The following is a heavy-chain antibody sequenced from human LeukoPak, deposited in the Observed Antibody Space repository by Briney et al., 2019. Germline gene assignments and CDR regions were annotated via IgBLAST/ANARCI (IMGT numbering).Heavy chain of an antibody. V-gene: IGHV3-21*01. CDR1: GFTFSSYS. Sequence: PGGSLRLSCAASGFTFSSYSMNWVRQAPGKGLEWVSSISSSSSYIYYADSVKGRFTISRDNDKNSLYLQMNSLRAEDTAVYYCARSYSSGWYGGFDYWGQGTLVTVSS. D-gene: IGHD6-19*01. CDR2: ISSSSSYI. J-gene: IGHJ4*02. CDR3: ARSYSSGWYGGFDY.